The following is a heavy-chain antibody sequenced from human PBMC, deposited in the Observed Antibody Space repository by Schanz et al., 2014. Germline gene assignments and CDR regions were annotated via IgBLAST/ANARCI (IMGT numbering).Heavy chain of an antibody. J-gene: IGHJ6*02. CDR3: TRTPFYFFHGMDV. V-gene: IGHV3-48*02. CDR1: GFSFSDYP. Sequence: EVQLVESGGGLVQPGGSLRLSCAGSGFSFSDYPMNWVRLAPGKGLEWLAYISAASSSIHYADYVKGRFTISRDNDRNSVYLHMSSLRDEDTALYYCTRTPFYFFHGMDVWGQGTLVAVSS. CDR2: ISAASSSI.